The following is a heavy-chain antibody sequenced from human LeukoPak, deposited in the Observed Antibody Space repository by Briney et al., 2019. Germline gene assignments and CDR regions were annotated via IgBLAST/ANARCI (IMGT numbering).Heavy chain of an antibody. CDR3: ARASMVRGVITTPFDY. CDR1: GYTFTGYY. V-gene: IGHV1-2*02. Sequence: ASVKVSCKASGYTFTGYYMHWVRQAPGQGLEWMGWINPNSGGTNYAQKLQGRVTMTTDTSTSTAYMELRSLRSDDTAVYYCARASMVRGVITTPFDYWGQGTLVTVSS. D-gene: IGHD3-10*01. J-gene: IGHJ4*02. CDR2: INPNSGGT.